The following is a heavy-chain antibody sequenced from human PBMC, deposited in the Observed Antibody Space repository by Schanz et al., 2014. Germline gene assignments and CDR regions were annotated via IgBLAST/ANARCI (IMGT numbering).Heavy chain of an antibody. CDR2: FDVEDGET. D-gene: IGHD2-2*01. CDR3: ARGRPYCSSTSCSGLDAYDV. Sequence: QVQLLQSGSEVKKPGASVKVTCEISGYTVSALAMHWVRQAPGKGLEWLGGFDVEDGETIYEQKFQGRVTMTKDTSTETAYMELRNVRYDDADMYYCARGRPYCSSTSCSGLDAYDVWGQGTLVTVSS. J-gene: IGHJ3*01. V-gene: IGHV1-24*01. CDR1: GYTVSALA.